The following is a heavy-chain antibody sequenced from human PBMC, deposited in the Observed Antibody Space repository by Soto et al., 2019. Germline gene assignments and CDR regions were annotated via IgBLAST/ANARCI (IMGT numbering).Heavy chain of an antibody. J-gene: IGHJ6*02. D-gene: IGHD3-3*01. CDR2: IIPIFGTA. CDR3: ARGGPTLVSITIFGVVTTMDV. CDR1: GGTFSSYA. Sequence: SVKVSCKASGGTFSSYAISWVRQAPGQGLEWMGGIIPIFGTANYAQKFQGRVTITADESTSTAYMELSSLRSEDTAVYYCARGGPTLVSITIFGVVTTMDVWGQGTKVTVSS. V-gene: IGHV1-69*13.